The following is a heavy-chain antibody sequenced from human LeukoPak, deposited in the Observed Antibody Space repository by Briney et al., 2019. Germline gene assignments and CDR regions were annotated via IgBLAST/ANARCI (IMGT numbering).Heavy chain of an antibody. V-gene: IGHV6-1*01. CDR2: TYYRSKWYN. J-gene: IGHJ4*02. CDR3: ARVRGLAVGPIDY. Sequence: SQTLSLTCVISGDSVSSNRAAWNWIRQSPSRGLEWLGRTYYRSKWYNDYAVSVKSRITINSDTSKNQFSLQLNSVTPEDTAVSYCARVRGLAVGPIDYWGQGTLVTVSS. CDR1: GDSVSSNRAA. D-gene: IGHD6-19*01.